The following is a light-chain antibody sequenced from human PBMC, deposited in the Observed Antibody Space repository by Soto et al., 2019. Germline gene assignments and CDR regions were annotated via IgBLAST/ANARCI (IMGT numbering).Light chain of an antibody. CDR3: QSYDSSLSAVV. V-gene: IGLV1-40*01. J-gene: IGLJ2*01. CDR1: SSNIGAGYD. Sequence: QSVLTQPPSVSGARGQRVTISCTGSSSNIGAGYDVHWYQQLPGTAPKLLIYVNSNRPSGVPDRFSGSKSGTSASLAITGLQAEDEADYYCQSYDSSLSAVVFGGGTKVTAL. CDR2: VNS.